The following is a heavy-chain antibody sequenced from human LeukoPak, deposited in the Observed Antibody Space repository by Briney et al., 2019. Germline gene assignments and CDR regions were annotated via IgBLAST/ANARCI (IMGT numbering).Heavy chain of an antibody. CDR3: AKDGLWFGDLTYFDY. D-gene: IGHD3-10*01. CDR2: ISHDGSYE. CDR1: GFTFSSFG. V-gene: IGHV3-30*18. J-gene: IGHJ4*02. Sequence: GGSLRLSCVGSGFTFSSFGMHWVRQAPGKGLEWVAVISHDGSYEYYADSMKGRFTISRDTSKNTLYLQMNSLRAEDTAVYYCAKDGLWFGDLTYFDYWGQGVLVTVSS.